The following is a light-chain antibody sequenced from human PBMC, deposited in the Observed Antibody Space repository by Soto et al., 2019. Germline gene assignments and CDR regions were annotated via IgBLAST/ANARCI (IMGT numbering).Light chain of an antibody. CDR3: CSYAGSITYV. CDR1: SSDVGSDNL. V-gene: IGLV2-23*02. J-gene: IGLJ1*01. Sequence: QSALTQPASVSGSPGQSITISCTGTSSDVGSDNLVSWYQQHPGKAPKFIIYEVNQRPAGVSYRLSGSKSGNTAYLTISGLQAEDEADYYCCSYAGSITYVFGTGTKVTVL. CDR2: EVN.